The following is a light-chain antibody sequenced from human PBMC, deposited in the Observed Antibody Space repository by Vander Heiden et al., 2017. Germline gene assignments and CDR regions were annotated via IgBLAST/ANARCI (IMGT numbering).Light chain of an antibody. CDR3: CSYAGPHRFG. V-gene: IGLV2-11*03. CDR1: SSDVGGYDY. CDR2: DVN. Sequence: GQSVTISCTGTSSDVGGYDYVSWYQQHPGKAPKVIIYDVNKRPSGVPDRFSGSKSGNTASLSISGLQADDEADYYCCSYAGPHRFGFASGTKV. J-gene: IGLJ1*01.